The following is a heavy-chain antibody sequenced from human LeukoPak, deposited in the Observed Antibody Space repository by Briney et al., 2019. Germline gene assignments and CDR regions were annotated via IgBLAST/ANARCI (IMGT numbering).Heavy chain of an antibody. CDR1: GFTLSSYA. CDR3: AKGARYYYYYMDV. V-gene: IGHV3-23*01. CDR2: ISGSGGST. Sequence: GGSLRLSCAASGFTLSSYAMSWVRQATGKGLEWVSAISGSGGSTYYADSVKGRFTISRDNSKNTLYLQLNSLRAEDTAVYYCAKGARYYYYYMDVWGKGTTVTVSS. J-gene: IGHJ6*03.